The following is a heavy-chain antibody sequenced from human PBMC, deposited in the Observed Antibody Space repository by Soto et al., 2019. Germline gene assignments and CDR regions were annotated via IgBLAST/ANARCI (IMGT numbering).Heavy chain of an antibody. CDR1: GGSFSGYY. V-gene: IGHV4-34*01. CDR3: ARLYSDTAMVTVGFDY. Sequence: QVQLQQWGAGLLKPSETLSLTCAVYGGSFSGYYWSWIRQPPGKGLEWIGEINHSGSTNYNPSLKRRVTISVDTSKNQFSLKLSSVTAADTAVYYCARLYSDTAMVTVGFDYWGQGTLVTVSS. D-gene: IGHD5-18*01. CDR2: INHSGST. J-gene: IGHJ4*02.